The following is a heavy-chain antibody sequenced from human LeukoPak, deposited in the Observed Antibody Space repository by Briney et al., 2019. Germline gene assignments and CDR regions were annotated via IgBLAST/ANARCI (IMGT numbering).Heavy chain of an antibody. D-gene: IGHD1-20*01. J-gene: IGHJ4*02. CDR3: AKLITGTVGFDY. CDR2: ISAYNGNT. CDR1: GYTFTSYG. Sequence: ASVKVSCKASGYTFTSYGISWVRQAPGQGLEWMGWISAYNGNTNYAQKFQGRVTMTTDTSTSTVYMELRSLRSDDTAVYYCAKLITGTVGFDYWGQETLVTVSS. V-gene: IGHV1-18*01.